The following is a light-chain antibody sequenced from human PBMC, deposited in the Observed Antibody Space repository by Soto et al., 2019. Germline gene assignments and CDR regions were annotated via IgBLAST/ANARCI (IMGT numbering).Light chain of an antibody. CDR3: QQYNSYSPTWT. V-gene: IGKV1-5*01. Sequence: IQMTQSPSTLSASVGDRVTITCRASQSISSWLAWYQQKPGKAPKLLIYDASSLESGVPSRFSGSGSGTEFTLTISSLQPDDLATYYCQQYNSYSPTWTFGQGTKV. CDR2: DAS. CDR1: QSISSW. J-gene: IGKJ1*01.